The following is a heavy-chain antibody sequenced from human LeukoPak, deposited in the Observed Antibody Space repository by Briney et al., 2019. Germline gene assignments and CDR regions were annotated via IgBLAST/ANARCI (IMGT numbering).Heavy chain of an antibody. V-gene: IGHV3-30*18. CDR1: GFSLSSYG. Sequence: GSLGLSCAASGFSLSSYGMHWVRQAPGKGLEWVAVISYDGSNKDYADTVKGRFSISRDNSKNTLYLQMNGLRAEDTSVYYCAKEKGSPFYFDSWGQGTLVTVSS. CDR3: AKEKGSPFYFDS. J-gene: IGHJ4*02. CDR2: ISYDGSNK.